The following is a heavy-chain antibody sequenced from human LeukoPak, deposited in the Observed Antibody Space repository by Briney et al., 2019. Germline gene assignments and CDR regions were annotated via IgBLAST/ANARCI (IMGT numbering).Heavy chain of an antibody. CDR3: AKKGRGYYDSSGYYSFDY. Sequence: QTGGSLRLSCVASGFTFSSYSMNWVRQAPGKGLEWVSAISGSGGSTYYADSVKGRFTISRDNSKNTLYLQMNSLRAEDTAVYYCAKKGRGYYDSSGYYSFDYWGQGTLVTVSS. CDR1: GFTFSSYS. V-gene: IGHV3-23*01. J-gene: IGHJ4*02. D-gene: IGHD3-22*01. CDR2: ISGSGGST.